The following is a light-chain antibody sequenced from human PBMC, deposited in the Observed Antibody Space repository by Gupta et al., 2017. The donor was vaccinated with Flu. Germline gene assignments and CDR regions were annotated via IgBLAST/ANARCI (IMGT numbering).Light chain of an antibody. CDR1: QSVSSY. J-gene: IGKJ2*01. CDR2: DAS. V-gene: IGKV3-11*01. CDR3: QQRSNWPPLYT. Sequence: EIVLTQSPATLSLSPGERATLSCRASQSVSSYLAWYQQKPGQAPRLLIYDASNRATGIPARFSGSGSGTDFTLTISSLEPEEFAVDYCQQRSNWPPLYTFGHGTKLEIK.